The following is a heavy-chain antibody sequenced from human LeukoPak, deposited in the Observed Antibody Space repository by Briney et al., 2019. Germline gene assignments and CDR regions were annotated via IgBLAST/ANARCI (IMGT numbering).Heavy chain of an antibody. J-gene: IGHJ4*02. CDR2: IYYSGST. CDR3: ARPLVRGVITGVFDY. Sequence: SETLSLTCTVSGGSMSSSTYYWGWIRQSPGKGLEWIGSIYYSGSTYYNPSLQSRVTMSVDTSKNQFSLKLSSVTAADTAVYYCARPLVRGVITGVFDYWGQGTLVTVSS. CDR1: GGSMSSSTYY. D-gene: IGHD3-10*01. V-gene: IGHV4-39*01.